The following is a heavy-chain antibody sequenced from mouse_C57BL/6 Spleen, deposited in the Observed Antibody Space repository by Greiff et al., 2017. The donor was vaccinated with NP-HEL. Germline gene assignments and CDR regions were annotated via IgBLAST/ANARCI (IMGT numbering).Heavy chain of an antibody. CDR1: GFSLTSYG. J-gene: IGHJ4*01. V-gene: IGHV2-6*01. CDR2: IWGVGST. CDR3: ASDRTGRGAMDY. D-gene: IGHD4-1*01. Sequence: VKVVESGPGLVAPSQSLSITCTVSGFSLTSYGVDWVRQSPGKGLEWLGVIWGVGSTNYNSALKSRLSISKDNSKSQVFLKMNSLQTDDTAMYYCASDRTGRGAMDYWGQGTSVTVSS.